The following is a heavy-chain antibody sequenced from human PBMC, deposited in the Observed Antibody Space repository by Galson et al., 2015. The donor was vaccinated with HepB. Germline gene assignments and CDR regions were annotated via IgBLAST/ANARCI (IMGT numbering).Heavy chain of an antibody. CDR2: IYYSGTT. CDR3: ARTTSSYDRSGRRPYGMDV. Sequence: TLSLTCTVSGGSISSYYWSWIRQPPGKGLEWIGYIYYSGTTNYNPSLKSRVTISVDTSKNQFSLRLSSVTAADTAVYYCARTTSSYDRSGRRPYGMDVWGQGTTVTVSS. V-gene: IGHV4-59*01. CDR1: GGSISSYY. D-gene: IGHD3-22*01. J-gene: IGHJ6*02.